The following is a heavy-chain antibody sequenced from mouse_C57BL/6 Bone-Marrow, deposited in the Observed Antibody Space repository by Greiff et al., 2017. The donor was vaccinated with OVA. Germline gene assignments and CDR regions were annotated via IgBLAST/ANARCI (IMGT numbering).Heavy chain of an antibody. J-gene: IGHJ1*03. V-gene: IGHV7-1*01. CDR3: ARDDYYWYFDV. CDR2: SRNKANDYTT. Sequence: EVKVVESGGGLVQSGRSLRLSCATSGFTFSDFYMEWVRQAPGKGLEWIAASRNKANDYTTEYSASVKGRFIVSRDTSQSILYLQMNALRAEDTAIYYCARDDYYWYFDVWAQGPRSPSPQ. CDR1: GFTFSDFY.